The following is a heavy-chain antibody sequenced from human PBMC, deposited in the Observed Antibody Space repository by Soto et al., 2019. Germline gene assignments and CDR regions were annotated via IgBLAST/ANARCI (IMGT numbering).Heavy chain of an antibody. CDR1: GFTFSAFP. J-gene: IGHJ6*02. Sequence: QVQLVESGGGVVQPGRSLRLSCAASGFTFSAFPLNWVRKAPGKGLDWVSVISFDGRNKYYAATVKGRFTISRDNSNNTVYLLMDSLRGEDSAVYYYARGLFSAASYSYRHGMDVWGRGTTVTVSS. V-gene: IGHV3-30*04. D-gene: IGHD3-3*01. CDR3: ARGLFSAASYSYRHGMDV. CDR2: ISFDGRNK.